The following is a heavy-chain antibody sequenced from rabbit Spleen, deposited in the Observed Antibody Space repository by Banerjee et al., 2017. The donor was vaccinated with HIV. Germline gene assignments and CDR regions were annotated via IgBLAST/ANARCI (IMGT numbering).Heavy chain of an antibody. CDR3: ARESIYNGDADDKGFNL. CDR1: RFSFSGNYY. Sequence: QEQLEESGGDLVKPEGSLTLTCTASRFSFSGNYYMCWVRQAPGKGPEWIACIAAGNGGTYYASWAKGRFTISKTSSTTVTLQMTSLTAADTAIYFCARESIYNGDADDKGFNLWGQGTLVTVS. D-gene: IGHD6-1*01. CDR2: IAAGNGGT. V-gene: IGHV1S45*01. J-gene: IGHJ4*01.